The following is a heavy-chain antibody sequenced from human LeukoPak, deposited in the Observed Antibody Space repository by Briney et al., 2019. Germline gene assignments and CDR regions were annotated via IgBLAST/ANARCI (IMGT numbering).Heavy chain of an antibody. Sequence: PGGSLRLSCAASGFTFSSYEMNWVRQAPGKGLEWVSKISSSGSAIYYADSVKGRFTISRDNAKSTLYLQMNSLRAEDTAVYYCAKGFRGYSYGIFFDYWGQGTLVTVSS. CDR1: GFTFSSYE. CDR3: AKGFRGYSYGIFFDY. V-gene: IGHV3-48*03. J-gene: IGHJ4*02. CDR2: ISSSGSAI. D-gene: IGHD5-18*01.